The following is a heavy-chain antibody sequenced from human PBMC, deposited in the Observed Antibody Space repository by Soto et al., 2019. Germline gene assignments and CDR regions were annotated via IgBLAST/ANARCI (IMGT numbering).Heavy chain of an antibody. CDR2: IIPILGIA. Sequence: QVQLVQSGAEVQKPGSSVQVSCKASGGTFSSYTISWVRQAPGQGLEWMGRIIPILGIANYAQKFQGRVTITADKSTSTAYMELSSLRSEDTAVYYCAREGCSGGSCYYYYYYMDVWGKGTTVTVSS. V-gene: IGHV1-69*08. CDR1: GGTFSSYT. J-gene: IGHJ6*03. CDR3: AREGCSGGSCYYYYYYMDV. D-gene: IGHD2-15*01.